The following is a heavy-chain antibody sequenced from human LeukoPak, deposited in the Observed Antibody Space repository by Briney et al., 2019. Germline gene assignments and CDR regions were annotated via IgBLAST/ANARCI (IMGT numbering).Heavy chain of an antibody. CDR1: GYSFTSYW. CDR2: IYPGDSDT. V-gene: IGHV5-51*01. J-gene: IGHJ6*02. D-gene: IGHD5-24*01. Sequence: GESLKIYCKGSGYSFTSYWIAWVRQMPGKGLEWMGIIYPGDSDTTYSPSFQGQVTISADKSISTAYLQWSSLKASDTAMYYCARLRDGYKYYNYCDMDVWGQGTTVTVSS. CDR3: ARLRDGYKYYNYCDMDV.